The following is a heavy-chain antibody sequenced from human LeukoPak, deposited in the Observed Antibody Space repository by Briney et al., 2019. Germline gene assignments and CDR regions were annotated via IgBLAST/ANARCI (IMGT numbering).Heavy chain of an antibody. CDR1: GYTFTSYG. D-gene: IGHD3-22*01. J-gene: IGHJ5*02. CDR3: ARDALPGAYDSSGYSSPGAWFDP. CDR2: ISAYNGNT. Sequence: GASVKVSCKASGYTFTSYGISWVRQAPGQGLEWMGWISAYNGNTNYAQKLQGRVTMTTDTSTSTAYMELRSLRSDGTAVYYCARDALPGAYDSSGYSSPGAWFDPWGQGTLVTVSS. V-gene: IGHV1-18*01.